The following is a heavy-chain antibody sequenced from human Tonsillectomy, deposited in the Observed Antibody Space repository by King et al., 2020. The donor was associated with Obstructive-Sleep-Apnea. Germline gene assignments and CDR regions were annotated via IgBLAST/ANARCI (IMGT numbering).Heavy chain of an antibody. Sequence: HVQLQQWGAGLLKPSETLSLTCAVFGGSFSDYYWSWIRQPPGKGLEWIGEINHSGSSNYNPSLKSRVTISVDTSKNQFSLKLNSVTAADTAVYYCARGSGAAAVNWFDPWGQGTLFTVSS. CDR2: INHSGSS. V-gene: IGHV4-34*01. J-gene: IGHJ5*02. CDR3: ARGSGAAAVNWFDP. CDR1: GGSFSDYY. D-gene: IGHD6-13*01.